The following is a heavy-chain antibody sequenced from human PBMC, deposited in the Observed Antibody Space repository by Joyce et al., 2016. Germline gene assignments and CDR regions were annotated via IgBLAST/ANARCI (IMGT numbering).Heavy chain of an antibody. CDR2: IIPVFGAA. V-gene: IGHV1-69*12. D-gene: IGHD1-14*01. CDR3: ARGGTSSDHYFFYTLDV. CDR1: GGAFSNFT. Sequence: QVLLVQSGATVKRPGSSLRVSCKSSGGAFSNFTVNWVRQAPGQRLEWMGGIIPVFGAAKYAEHFQGRFTLTADRATRTAYMELSSLTSADTAVYYCARGGTSSDHYFFYTLDVWGPGTTVIVSS. J-gene: IGHJ6*02.